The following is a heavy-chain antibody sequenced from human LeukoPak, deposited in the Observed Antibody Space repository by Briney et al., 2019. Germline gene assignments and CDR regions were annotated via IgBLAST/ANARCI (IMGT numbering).Heavy chain of an antibody. Sequence: SETLSLTCTVSGGSISSSSYYWSWIRQPPGKGLEWIGYIYYSGSTNYNPSLKSRVTISVDTSKNQFSLKLSSVTAADTAVYYCARVSSSSWYGGGYYYYYMDVWGKGTTVTISS. J-gene: IGHJ6*03. CDR2: IYYSGST. CDR1: GGSISSSSYY. D-gene: IGHD6-13*01. CDR3: ARVSSSSWYGGGYYYYYMDV. V-gene: IGHV4-61*01.